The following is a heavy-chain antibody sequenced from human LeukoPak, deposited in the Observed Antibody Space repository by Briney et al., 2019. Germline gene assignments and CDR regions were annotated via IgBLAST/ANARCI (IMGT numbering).Heavy chain of an antibody. CDR1: GYSFTIYG. D-gene: IGHD3-10*01. Sequence: ASVTLSFNASGYSFTIYGISWVRQAPGQGLEWMGWISAYNGNTNYAQKIQGRVTMTTDTSTSTAYMELRSLRSDDTAVYYWAGDSLVLWFGELAASYFDYWGQGTLVTVSS. J-gene: IGHJ4*02. CDR2: ISAYNGNT. V-gene: IGHV1-18*01. CDR3: AGDSLVLWFGELAASYFDY.